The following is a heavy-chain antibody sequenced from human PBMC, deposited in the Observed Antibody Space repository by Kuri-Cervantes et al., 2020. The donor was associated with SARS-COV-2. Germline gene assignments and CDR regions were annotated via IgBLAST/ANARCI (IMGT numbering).Heavy chain of an antibody. J-gene: IGHJ4*02. Sequence: GSLRLSCTVSGGSISSSSYYWGWIRQPPGKGLEWIGSIYYSGSTYYNPSLKSRVTISVDTSKNQFSLKLSSVTAADTAVYYCARSRPIPGGYCFDYWGLGTLVTVSS. D-gene: IGHD2-21*01. V-gene: IGHV4-39*01. CDR1: GGSISSSSYY. CDR3: ARSRPIPGGYCFDY. CDR2: IYYSGST.